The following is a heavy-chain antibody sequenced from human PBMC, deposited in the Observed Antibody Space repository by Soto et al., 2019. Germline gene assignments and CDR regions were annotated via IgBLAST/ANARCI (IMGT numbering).Heavy chain of an antibody. D-gene: IGHD2-15*01. CDR3: ARVGYCSGGSCPKKAFDY. J-gene: IGHJ4*02. V-gene: IGHV1-69*13. Sequence: SVKVSCKASGGTFSSYAISWVRQAPGQGLEWMGGIIPIFGTANYAQKFRGRVTITADESTSTAYMELSSLRSEDTAVYYCARVGYCSGGSCPKKAFDYWGQGTLVTVSS. CDR1: GGTFSSYA. CDR2: IIPIFGTA.